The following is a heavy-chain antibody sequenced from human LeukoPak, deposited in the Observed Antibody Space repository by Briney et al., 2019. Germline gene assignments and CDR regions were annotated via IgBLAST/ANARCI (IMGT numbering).Heavy chain of an antibody. V-gene: IGHV1-8*03. Sequence: ASVKVSCKASGYTFTSYDINWVRQATGQGLEWMGWMNPNSGNTGYAQKFQGRVTITRNTSISTAYMELSSLRSEDTAVYYCAVLYDFWSGDNAFDIWGQGTMVTVSS. D-gene: IGHD3-3*01. J-gene: IGHJ3*02. CDR3: AVLYDFWSGDNAFDI. CDR2: MNPNSGNT. CDR1: GYTFTSYD.